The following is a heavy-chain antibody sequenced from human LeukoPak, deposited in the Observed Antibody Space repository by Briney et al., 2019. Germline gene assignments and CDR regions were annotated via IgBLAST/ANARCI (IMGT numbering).Heavy chain of an antibody. J-gene: IGHJ4*02. V-gene: IGHV5-51*01. CDR1: GYSFTSYW. D-gene: IGHD2-15*01. CDR2: IYPGDSDT. CDR3: ARLGYCSRGSCYGGDY. Sequence: GESLKISCKGSGYSFTSYWIGWVRQMPGKGLEWMGIIYPGDSDTRYSPSLQGQVTISADKSISTAYLQWSSLKASDTAIYYCARLGYCSRGSCYGGDYWGQGTLVTVFS.